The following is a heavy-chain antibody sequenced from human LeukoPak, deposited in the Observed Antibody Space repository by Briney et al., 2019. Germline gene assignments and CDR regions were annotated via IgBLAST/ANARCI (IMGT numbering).Heavy chain of an antibody. D-gene: IGHD6-19*01. V-gene: IGHV1-2*02. CDR3: ASSYSSGWADY. CDR2: TNPNSGGT. CDR1: VYTFTRYY. Sequence: ASVNVSCKPSVYTFTRYYMHWVRPAPGQELEWMGWTNPNSGGTNYAQTFQGRVTMTRDTSNNTAYMELSRLRSDDTAVYYCASSYSSGWADYWGQGTLVTVSS. J-gene: IGHJ4*02.